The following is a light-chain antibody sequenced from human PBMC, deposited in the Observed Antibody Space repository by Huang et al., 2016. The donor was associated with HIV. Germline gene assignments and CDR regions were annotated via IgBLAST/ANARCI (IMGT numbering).Light chain of an antibody. V-gene: IGKV1-33*01. CDR1: LDINNY. Sequence: DIQMTQSPSSLSASLGDKVTITCQASLDINNYLNWYQQKPGKVPKLLIADASDLETGVPPRFIGSRSGTNFTLTVSSLQAEDIGTYYCQQYDTLPLTFGQGTNVEI. CDR2: DAS. CDR3: QQYDTLPLT. J-gene: IGKJ1*01.